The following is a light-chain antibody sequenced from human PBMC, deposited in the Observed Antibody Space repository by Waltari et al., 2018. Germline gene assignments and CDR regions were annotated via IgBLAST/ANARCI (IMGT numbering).Light chain of an antibody. V-gene: IGLV1-44*01. CDR1: SSNIGSNL. CDR2: RNK. J-gene: IGLJ3*02. Sequence: QTVLTQPPSASGTPGQRVTISCSGSSSNIGSNLVNWYQQLPGTAPKLLVYRNKTRPSGVPDRFSGSKSGRSASLAISGLQSEDEADYYCAAWDDSLSGKVFGGGTKLTVL. CDR3: AAWDDSLSGKV.